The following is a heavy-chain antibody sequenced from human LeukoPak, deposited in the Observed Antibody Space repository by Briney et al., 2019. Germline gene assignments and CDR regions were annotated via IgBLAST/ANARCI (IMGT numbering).Heavy chain of an antibody. CDR1: GFTFSSYS. V-gene: IGHV3-21*04. Sequence: GGSLRLSCAASGFTFSSYSMNWVRQAPGKGLEWVSSISSSSSYIYYADSVKGRFTISRDNSKNTLYLQMNSLRAEDTAVYYCARVYQLLYWASNYYYMDVWGKGTTVTVSS. CDR3: ARVYQLLYWASNYYYMDV. CDR2: ISSSSSYI. J-gene: IGHJ6*03. D-gene: IGHD2-2*02.